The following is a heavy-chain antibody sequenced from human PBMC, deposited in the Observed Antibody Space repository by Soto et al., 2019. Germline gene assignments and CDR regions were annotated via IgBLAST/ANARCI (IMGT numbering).Heavy chain of an antibody. Sequence: GASVKVSCKASGYTFTSYYMHWVRQAPGQGLEWMGIINPSGGSTSYAQKFQGRVTMTRNTSMSTAYMELSSLRSEDTAVYYCARGDRGGFDWLLPKLNYYYYYMDVWGKGTTVTVSS. CDR1: GYTFTSYY. CDR3: ARGDRGGFDWLLPKLNYYYYYMDV. J-gene: IGHJ6*03. CDR2: INPSGGST. V-gene: IGHV1-46*01. D-gene: IGHD3-9*01.